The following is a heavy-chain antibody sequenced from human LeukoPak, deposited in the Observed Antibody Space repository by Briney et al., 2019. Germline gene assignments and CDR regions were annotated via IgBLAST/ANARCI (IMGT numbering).Heavy chain of an antibody. D-gene: IGHD2-2*01. CDR2: IYSGGST. Sequence: PGGSLRLSCAASGFTFSSYSMNWVRQAPGKGLEWVSVIYSGGSTYYADSVKGRFTISRDNSKNTLYLQMNSLRAEDTAVYYCARGGDQLLEGAFDIWGQGTMVTVSS. CDR1: GFTFSSYS. V-gene: IGHV3-53*01. J-gene: IGHJ3*02. CDR3: ARGGDQLLEGAFDI.